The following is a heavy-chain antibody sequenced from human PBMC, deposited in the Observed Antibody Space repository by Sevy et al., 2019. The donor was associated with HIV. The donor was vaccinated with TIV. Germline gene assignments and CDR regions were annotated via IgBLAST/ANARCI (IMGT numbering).Heavy chain of an antibody. J-gene: IGHJ4*02. D-gene: IGHD6-6*01. V-gene: IGHV4-59*03. CDR3: ALDSTPRPRVLDY. CDR2: IYFTGNT. Sequence: SETLSLTCSVSGGSISSYFWTWVRQSPGKGLEWIGNIYFTGNTDYSPSLKSRVTLSLDTSKSQFSLTLKSVTAADTAIYFCALDSTPRPRVLDYWGQGTLVTVSS. CDR1: GGSISSYF.